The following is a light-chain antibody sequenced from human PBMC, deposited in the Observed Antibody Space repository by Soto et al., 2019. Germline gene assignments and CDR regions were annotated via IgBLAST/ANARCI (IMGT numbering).Light chain of an antibody. CDR1: QSVSSSY. V-gene: IGKV3-20*01. Sequence: EIVLTQSPGTLSLSPGERATLSCRASQSVSSSYLAWYQQKPGQAPRLLIYGASSRATGIPDRFSGSGSGTDFTLTISRLEPEDFAVYYCQQYGSSQWKCGQWTKVDIK. CDR2: GAS. CDR3: QQYGSSQWK. J-gene: IGKJ1*01.